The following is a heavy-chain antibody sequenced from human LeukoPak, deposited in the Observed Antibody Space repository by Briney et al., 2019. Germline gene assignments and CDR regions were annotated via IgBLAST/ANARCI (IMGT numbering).Heavy chain of an antibody. CDR1: GFTFSSYS. Sequence: PGGSLRLSCAASGFTFSSYSMNWVRQAPGKGLEWVSSISSSSSSYKYYSDSVKGRFTISRDNAKNSLYLQMNSLRAEDTAVYYCARDYSGWSLDPWGQGTLVTVSS. CDR2: ISSSSSSYK. D-gene: IGHD5-12*01. J-gene: IGHJ5*02. CDR3: ARDYSGWSLDP. V-gene: IGHV3-21*06.